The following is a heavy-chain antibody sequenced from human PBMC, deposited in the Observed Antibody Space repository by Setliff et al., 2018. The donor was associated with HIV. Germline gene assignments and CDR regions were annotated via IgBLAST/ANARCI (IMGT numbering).Heavy chain of an antibody. CDR1: GGSIRSSSYY. CDR2: MFYSGRT. V-gene: IGHV4-39*07. CDR3: AREPAAIQGAAMGYFDY. D-gene: IGHD2-2*02. Sequence: SETLSLTCTVSGGSIRSSSYYWAWLRQSPGKGLEWIGSMFYSGRTYHNPSLKSRVTISIDTSKNQFSLELSSVTAADTAVYYCAREPAAIQGAAMGYFDYWGQGTLVTVSS. J-gene: IGHJ4*02.